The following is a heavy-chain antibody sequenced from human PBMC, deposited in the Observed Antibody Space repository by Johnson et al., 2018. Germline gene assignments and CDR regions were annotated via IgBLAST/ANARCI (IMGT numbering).Heavy chain of an antibody. J-gene: IGHJ4*02. CDR1: GGTFSSYT. Sequence: QVQLVQSGAAVKKPGSSVKVSCKASGGTFSSYTISWVRPAPGQGLEWMGRIIPILGLANYAQKFQGRVTITADKSTSTAYMELSSLRSEDTAVYYCARSVDYYDSSGYYWGQGTLVTVSS. D-gene: IGHD3-22*01. V-gene: IGHV1-69*02. CDR3: ARSVDYYDSSGYY. CDR2: IIPILGLA.